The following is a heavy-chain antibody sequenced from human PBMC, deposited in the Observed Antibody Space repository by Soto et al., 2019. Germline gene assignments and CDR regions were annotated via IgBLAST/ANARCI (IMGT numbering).Heavy chain of an antibody. CDR3: ARQRTSVVTQAYFDV. J-gene: IGHJ4*02. D-gene: IGHD2-21*02. Sequence: SETLSLTCTVSGASITSSYWSWIRQSPGKGLEWIAYIYHTGTTNYNPSLKSRVTISIDTSKSQFSLKLKSVTAADTALYFCARQRTSVVTQAYFDVWGPGSLVTVS. CDR1: GASITSSY. CDR2: IYHTGTT. V-gene: IGHV4-59*08.